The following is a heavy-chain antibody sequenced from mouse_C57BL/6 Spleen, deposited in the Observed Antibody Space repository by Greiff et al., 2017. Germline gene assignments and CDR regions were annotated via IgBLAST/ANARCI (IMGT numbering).Heavy chain of an antibody. CDR1: GYTFTDYS. J-gene: IGHJ2*01. CDR2: IYPGSGNT. Sequence: QVQLQQSGAELVRPGASVKLSCKASGYTFTDYSINWVKQRPGQGLEWIARIYPGSGNTYYNEKFKGKATLTAEKSSSTAYMQLSSLPSEASAVYCCARDCGRIYWGQGTTLTVSS. CDR3: ARDCGRIY. V-gene: IGHV1-76*01.